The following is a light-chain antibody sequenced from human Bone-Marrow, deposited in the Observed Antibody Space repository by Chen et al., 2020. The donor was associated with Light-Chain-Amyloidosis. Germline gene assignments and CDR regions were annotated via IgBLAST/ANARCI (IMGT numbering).Light chain of an antibody. CDR3: QSADSSGTVI. V-gene: IGLV3-25*03. J-gene: IGLJ2*01. Sequence: SFELTQPPSVSVSPGQTARNTCYGHALQNQYVFWYQQKSGQAPVLLIYKDIERPAGIPERFSGDTSGTTVTWTSRGVQAEDEADYYGQSADSSGTVIFGGGTKVTVL. CDR1: ALQNQY. CDR2: KDI.